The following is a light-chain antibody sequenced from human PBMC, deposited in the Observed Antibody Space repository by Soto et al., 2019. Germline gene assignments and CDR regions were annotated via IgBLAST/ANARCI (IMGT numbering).Light chain of an antibody. Sequence: IQMTQSPSSVSASVGDRVTITCRASQGISSWIAWYPQQPGKYPKLLIYAASTLQIGVPSRFSGSGAGTHSTRTLSSLQPEEYSTYYCLQSDSFPHTFGQGTKLEIK. CDR3: LQSDSFPHT. V-gene: IGKV1-12*01. J-gene: IGKJ2*01. CDR2: AAS. CDR1: QGISSW.